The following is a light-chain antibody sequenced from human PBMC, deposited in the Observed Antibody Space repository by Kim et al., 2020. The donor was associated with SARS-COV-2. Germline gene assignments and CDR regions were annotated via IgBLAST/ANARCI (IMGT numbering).Light chain of an antibody. CDR3: SSYTNSSTV. CDR2: DVR. CDR1: SSDVGGYNY. V-gene: IGLV2-14*03. J-gene: IGLJ3*02. Sequence: QSALTQPASVSGSPGQSITISCTGTSSDVGGYNYVSWYQQYPGKAPKLMIYDVRKRPSGVSNRFSASKSGNTASLTISGLQAEDEADYYCSSYTNSSTVFGGGTQLTVL.